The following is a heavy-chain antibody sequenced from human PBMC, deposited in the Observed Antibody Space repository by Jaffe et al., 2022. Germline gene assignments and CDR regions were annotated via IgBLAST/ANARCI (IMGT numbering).Heavy chain of an antibody. CDR1: GFSLTARMG. CDR2: IYWDDSK. V-gene: IGHV2-5*02. J-gene: IGHJ3*02. CDR3: VHGTYWYDARGLDAFDI. D-gene: IGHD2-8*01. Sequence: QITLKESGPTLVKPTETLTLTCTFSGFSLTARMGVGWIRQPPGKALEWLALIYWDDSKRYSPSLKNRLTITKDTSTNQVVLTMTNMDPVDTATYFCVHGTYWYDARGLDAFDIWGQGTMVAVSS.